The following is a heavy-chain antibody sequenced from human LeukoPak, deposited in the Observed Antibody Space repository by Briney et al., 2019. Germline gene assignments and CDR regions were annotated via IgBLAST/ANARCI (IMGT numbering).Heavy chain of an antibody. V-gene: IGHV4-34*01. J-gene: IGHJ4*02. CDR2: INHSGST. CDR3: ARHLSCSGGRCYTHYYFNY. CDR1: GGSFSGYY. D-gene: IGHD2-15*01. Sequence: PSETLSLTCAVYGGSFSGYYWSWIRQPPGKGLEWIGEINHSGSTNYNPSLKSRVTISVDTSKNQFSLKLSSVTAADTAVYYCARHLSCSGGRCYTHYYFNYWGQGTLVTVSS.